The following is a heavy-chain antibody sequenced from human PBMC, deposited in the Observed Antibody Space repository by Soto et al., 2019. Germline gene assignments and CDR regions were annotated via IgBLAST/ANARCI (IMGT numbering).Heavy chain of an antibody. J-gene: IGHJ6*02. CDR3: AKNNADWGPDEYYGMDV. CDR1: GFTFDDYT. CDR2: ITWNGGNT. V-gene: IGHV3-43*01. Sequence: DVRLVESGGVPVQPGGSLRLSCAASGFTFDDYTMHWVRQGPGKGLEWVSLITWNGGNTMYADSVKGRFTISRDNSKNSLYLQMNSLRTEDTGLYYCAKNNADWGPDEYYGMDVWGQGTTVTVSS. D-gene: IGHD7-27*01.